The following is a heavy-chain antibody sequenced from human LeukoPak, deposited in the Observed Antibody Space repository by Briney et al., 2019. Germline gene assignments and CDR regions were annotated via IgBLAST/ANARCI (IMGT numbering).Heavy chain of an antibody. J-gene: IGHJ4*02. CDR2: IYSGGST. D-gene: IGHD3-22*01. CDR1: GFTVSSNY. V-gene: IGHV3-53*01. CDR3: ARAQITMISEYYFDY. Sequence: GGSLRLSCAASGFTVSSNYMSWVRQAPGKGLEWVSVIYSGGSTYYADSVKGRFTISRDNSKNTLYLQMNSLRAEDTAVYYCARAQITMISEYYFDYWGQGTLVTVPS.